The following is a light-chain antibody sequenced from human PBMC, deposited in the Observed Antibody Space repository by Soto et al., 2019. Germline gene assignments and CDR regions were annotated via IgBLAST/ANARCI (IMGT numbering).Light chain of an antibody. CDR1: SSNIGSNS. CDR3: ASWDDSLNAWV. CDR2: SHD. J-gene: IGLJ3*02. V-gene: IGLV1-44*01. Sequence: QSVLTQPPSASGTPGQRVTISCSGSSSNIGSNSVNWYQQFPGAAPRFLIFSHDQRPSGVSDRFSGSKSGTSASLAISGLQSEDEADYYCASWDDSLNAWVFGGGTKVTVL.